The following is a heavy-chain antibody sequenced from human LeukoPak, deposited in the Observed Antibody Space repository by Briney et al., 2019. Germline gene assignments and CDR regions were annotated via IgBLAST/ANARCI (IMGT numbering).Heavy chain of an antibody. Sequence: GGSLRLPCAASGFTFSNYWMTWVRQAPRKGLEWVANIKRDGSEKYYVDSVKGRFTISRDNAKNSLYLQMNSLRAEDTAVYYCARSEWEQRNYWGQGTLVTVSS. J-gene: IGHJ4*02. CDR2: IKRDGSEK. V-gene: IGHV3-7*01. CDR3: ARSEWEQRNY. CDR1: GFTFSNYW. D-gene: IGHD1-26*01.